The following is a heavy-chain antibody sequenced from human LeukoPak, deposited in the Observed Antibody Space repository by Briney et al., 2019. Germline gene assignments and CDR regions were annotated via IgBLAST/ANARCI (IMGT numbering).Heavy chain of an antibody. D-gene: IGHD5-24*01. Sequence: PSETLSLTCTVSGGSISSGDYYWSWIRQPPGKGLEWIGSIYYSGSTYYNPSLKSRVTISVDTSKNQFSLKLSSVTAADTAVYYCARDPPTIKGYFDYWGQGTLVTVSS. CDR1: GGSISSGDYY. J-gene: IGHJ4*02. CDR3: ARDPPTIKGYFDY. CDR2: IYYSGST. V-gene: IGHV4-39*07.